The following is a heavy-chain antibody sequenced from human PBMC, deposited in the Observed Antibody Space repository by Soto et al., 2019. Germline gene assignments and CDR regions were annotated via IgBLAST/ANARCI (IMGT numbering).Heavy chain of an antibody. CDR3: ARGRGYYYGSGSYSNY. V-gene: IGHV1-8*01. CDR2: MNPNSGNT. CDR1: GYTFTSYD. J-gene: IGHJ4*02. Sequence: ASVKVSCKASGYTFTSYDINWVRQATGQGLEWMGWMNPNSGNTGYAQKFQGRVTMTRNTSISTAYMELSSLRSEDTAVYYCARGRGYYYGSGSYSNYWGQGTLVTVSS. D-gene: IGHD3-10*01.